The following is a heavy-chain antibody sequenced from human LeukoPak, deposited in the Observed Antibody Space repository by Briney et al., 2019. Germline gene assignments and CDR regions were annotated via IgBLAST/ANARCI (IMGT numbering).Heavy chain of an antibody. Sequence: PSETLSLTCAVYGGSFSGYYWSWIRQPPGKGLEWIGEINHCGSTNSNPSLKSRVTISVDTSKNQFSLKLSSVTAADTAVYYCARGRSSSWQFDPWGQGTLVTVSS. V-gene: IGHV4-34*01. CDR2: INHCGST. J-gene: IGHJ5*02. D-gene: IGHD6-13*01. CDR1: GGSFSGYY. CDR3: ARGRSSSWQFDP.